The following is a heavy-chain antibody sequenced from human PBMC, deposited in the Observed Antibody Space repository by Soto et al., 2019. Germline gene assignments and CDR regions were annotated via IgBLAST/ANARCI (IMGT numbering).Heavy chain of an antibody. V-gene: IGHV3-53*04. D-gene: IGHD3-10*01. CDR3: ARVPWFTPRQYSMDL. CDR1: GFSVSDNH. Sequence: EVQMVESGGGLGQPGGSLRLSCAASGFSVSDNHVSWVRQAPGKGLEWVSVFYSDGTRYYADSVKGRFTITSHSSRNTAYLQMNSLRTEDTAVYYCARVPWFTPRQYSMDLWGKGTPVTVSS. J-gene: IGHJ6*04. CDR2: FYSDGTR.